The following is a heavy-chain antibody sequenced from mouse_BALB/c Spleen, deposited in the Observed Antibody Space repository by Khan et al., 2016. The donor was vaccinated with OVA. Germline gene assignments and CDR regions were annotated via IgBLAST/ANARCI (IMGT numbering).Heavy chain of an antibody. J-gene: IGHJ3*01. V-gene: IGHV1-5*01. CDR2: IYPGNSDT. D-gene: IGHD2-2*01. CDR3: TDGNDVGCFAY. CDR1: DYSFTSYW. Sequence: IQFVQSGTVLARPGASVKMSCKASDYSFTSYWMHWVKQRPGQGLEWIGAIYPGNSDTSYNQKFKCKAKLTAVTSASTAYMELSSLTNEESSVYYCTDGNDVGCFAYWGQGTMVTVSA.